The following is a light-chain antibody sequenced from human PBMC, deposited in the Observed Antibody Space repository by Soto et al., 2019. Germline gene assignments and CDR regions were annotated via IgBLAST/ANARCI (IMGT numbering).Light chain of an antibody. J-gene: IGKJ2*01. Sequence: DIQMTQSPSSLSATVGDRVTITGRASQDISRYLNCYQQKPGKATKVLMYAPSSLQHGVPSRLSGSTSGTDFILYISSLQPEDFATYYYQQSFSTPLTFRQGTKLEIK. V-gene: IGKV1-39*01. CDR3: QQSFSTPLT. CDR2: APS. CDR1: QDISRY.